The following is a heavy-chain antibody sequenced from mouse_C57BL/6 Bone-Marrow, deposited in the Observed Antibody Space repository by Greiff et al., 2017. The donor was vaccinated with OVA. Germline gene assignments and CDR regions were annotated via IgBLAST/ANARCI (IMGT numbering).Heavy chain of an antibody. CDR3: TRLRRGYYFDY. D-gene: IGHD2-12*01. V-gene: IGHV5-9-1*02. Sequence: DVHLVESGEGLVKPGGSLKLSCAASGFTFSSYAMSWVRQTPEKRLEWVAYISSGGDYIYYADTVKGRFTLSRDNARNTLYLQMSSLKSEDTAMYYCTRLRRGYYFDYWGQGTTLTVSS. J-gene: IGHJ2*01. CDR1: GFTFSSYA. CDR2: ISSGGDYI.